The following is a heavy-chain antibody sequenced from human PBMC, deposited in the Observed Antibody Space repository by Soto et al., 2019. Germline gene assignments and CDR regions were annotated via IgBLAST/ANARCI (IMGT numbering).Heavy chain of an antibody. D-gene: IGHD5-18*01. V-gene: IGHV3-33*01. Sequence: QVQLVESGGGVVQPGRSLRLSCAASGFTFSSYGMHWVRQAPGKGLEWVAVIWYDGSNKYYADSVKGRFTISRDNSKNTLYLQMNSLRAEDTAVYYCARDGDTAMVSYWGQGTLVTVSS. CDR1: GFTFSSYG. J-gene: IGHJ4*02. CDR2: IWYDGSNK. CDR3: ARDGDTAMVSY.